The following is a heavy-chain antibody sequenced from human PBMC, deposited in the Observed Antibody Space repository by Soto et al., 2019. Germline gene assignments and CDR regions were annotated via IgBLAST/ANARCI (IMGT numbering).Heavy chain of an antibody. CDR3: ARDSPRDYYYYGMDV. J-gene: IGHJ6*02. V-gene: IGHV3-66*01. CDR2: IYSGGST. D-gene: IGHD2-21*01. CDR1: GFTVSSNY. Sequence: LSLTCAASGFTVSSNYMSWVRQAPGKGLEWVSVIYSGGSTYYADSVKGRFTISRDNSKNTLYLQMNSLRAEDTAVYYCARDSPRDYYYYGMDVWGQGTTVTVSS.